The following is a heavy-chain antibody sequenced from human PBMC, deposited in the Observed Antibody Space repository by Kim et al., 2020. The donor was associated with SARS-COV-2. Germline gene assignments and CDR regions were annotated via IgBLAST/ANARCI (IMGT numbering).Heavy chain of an antibody. CDR1: GFTFSTYG. V-gene: IGHV3-23*01. CDR2: ISGIGGSA. Sequence: GGSLRLSCAASGFTFSTYGMSWVRQAPGKGLEWVAAISGIGGSASYADSVKGRFTISRDNSLNTLDLQMNSLGAEDTAIYYCAKTQRRKGYHYEGGGLGRSYWYFDLWGRGTLVTVSS. D-gene: IGHD3-22*01. J-gene: IGHJ2*01. CDR3: AKTQRRKGYHYEGGGLGRSYWYFDL.